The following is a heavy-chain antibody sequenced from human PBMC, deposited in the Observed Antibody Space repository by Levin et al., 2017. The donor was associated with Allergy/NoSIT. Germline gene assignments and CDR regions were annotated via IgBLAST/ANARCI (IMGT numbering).Heavy chain of an antibody. V-gene: IGHV3-74*01. CDR2: ILSDGTYT. CDR3: ARDGGTNNHDWYFDL. D-gene: IGHD1-14*01. CDR1: GFTFSNYR. J-gene: IGHJ2*01. Sequence: GGSLRLSCAASGFTFSNYRMHWVRQAPGKGLVWVSRILSDGTYTGYADSVQGRFTISRDNAKNTPFLQMDSLSAEDTALYYCARDGGTNNHDWYFDLWGRGTLVTVSS.